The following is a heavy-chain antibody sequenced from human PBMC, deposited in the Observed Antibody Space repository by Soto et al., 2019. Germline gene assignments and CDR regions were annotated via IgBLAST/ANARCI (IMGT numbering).Heavy chain of an antibody. Sequence: SETLSLTCAVSGFSISSGYFWGWIRQPPGKGPEWLGSIYHSGTTYYNPSVKSRVTISVDTSKNQFSLKMSSVTAADTAVYYCAKLPWEVAPSWGQGTLVTVSS. D-gene: IGHD1-26*01. V-gene: IGHV4-38-2*01. CDR2: IYHSGTT. CDR3: AKLPWEVAPS. CDR1: GFSISSGYF. J-gene: IGHJ5*02.